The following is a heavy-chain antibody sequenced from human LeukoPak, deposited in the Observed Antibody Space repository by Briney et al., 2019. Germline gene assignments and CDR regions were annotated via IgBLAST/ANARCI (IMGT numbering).Heavy chain of an antibody. CDR3: AIQTTVVIGGFDY. CDR1: GFTFSSYG. V-gene: IGHV3-30*03. Sequence: GGSLRLSCAASGFTFSSYGMHWVRQAPGKGLEWAAVISYDGSNKYYADSVKGRFTISRDNSKNTLYLQMNSLRAEDTAVYYCAIQTTVVIGGFDYWGQGTLVTVSS. J-gene: IGHJ4*02. CDR2: ISYDGSNK. D-gene: IGHD4-23*01.